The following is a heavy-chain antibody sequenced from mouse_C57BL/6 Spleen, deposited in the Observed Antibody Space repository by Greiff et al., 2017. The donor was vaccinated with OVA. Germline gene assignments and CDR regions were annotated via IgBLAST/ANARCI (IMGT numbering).Heavy chain of an antibody. CDR2: IWSGGST. J-gene: IGHJ4*01. V-gene: IGHV2-2*01. CDR1: GFSLTSYG. CDR3: ASPDGYYPYAMDY. D-gene: IGHD2-3*01. Sequence: VKLMESGPGLVQPSQSLSITCTVSGFSLTSYGVHWVRQSPGKGLEWLGVIWSGGSTDYNAAFISRLSISKDNSKSQVFFKMNSLQADDTAIYYCASPDGYYPYAMDYWGQGTSVTVSS.